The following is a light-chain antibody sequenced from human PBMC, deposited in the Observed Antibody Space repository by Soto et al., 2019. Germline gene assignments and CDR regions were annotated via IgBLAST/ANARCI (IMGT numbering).Light chain of an antibody. Sequence: EIVMTQSPATLSVSLGARVPLSCRASQSVSTTLAWYQQKPGQAPRVVVYGASTRATGIPARFSGSGSGTEFTLTISGLQSEDFAVYYCQTYDSWPLFGQGTRLEIK. J-gene: IGKJ5*01. CDR1: QSVSTT. CDR3: QTYDSWPL. CDR2: GAS. V-gene: IGKV3-15*01.